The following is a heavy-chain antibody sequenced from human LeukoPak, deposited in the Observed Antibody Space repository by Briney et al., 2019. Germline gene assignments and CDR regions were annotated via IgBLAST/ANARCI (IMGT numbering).Heavy chain of an antibody. CDR1: GFTFSTYA. D-gene: IGHD6-13*01. CDR3: AKFYSSSWFSAFDI. CDR2: ISGSGGTT. Sequence: PGGSLRLSCAASGFTFSTYAMSWVRQAPGKGLEWVSAISGSGGTTYYADSVRGRSTISRDNSKNTLYLQLNSLRAEDTAVYYCAKFYSSSWFSAFDIWGQGTMVTISS. V-gene: IGHV3-23*01. J-gene: IGHJ3*02.